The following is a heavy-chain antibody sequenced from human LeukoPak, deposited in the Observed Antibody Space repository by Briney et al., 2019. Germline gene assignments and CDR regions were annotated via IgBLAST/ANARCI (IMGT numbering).Heavy chain of an antibody. Sequence: PSETLSLTCSVSGGSVSSYYWSWIRQPPGKGLEWIAYINYSGNTDYNPSLKSRVTISVDTSKNHFSLKLNSVTAADTAVYYCARLNVLNSSVLHHFDHWGQGTLVTVSS. CDR3: ARLNVLNSSVLHHFDH. V-gene: IGHV4-59*08. CDR1: GGSVSSYY. D-gene: IGHD6-13*01. J-gene: IGHJ4*02. CDR2: INYSGNT.